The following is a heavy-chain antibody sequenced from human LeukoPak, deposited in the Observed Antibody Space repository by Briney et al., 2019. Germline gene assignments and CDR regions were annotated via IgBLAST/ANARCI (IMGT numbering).Heavy chain of an antibody. CDR3: ARRHLPVEGTGRDDY. V-gene: IGHV3-74*01. CDR2: INSDGSST. CDR1: GFTFSSHW. D-gene: IGHD6-19*01. Sequence: GGSLRLSCAASGFTFSSHWMHWVRQAPGKGLVWVSRINSDGSSTNYADSVKGRFTISRDNAKNTLYLQMNSLRAEDTAVYYCARRHLPVEGTGRDDYWGQGTLVTVSS. J-gene: IGHJ4*02.